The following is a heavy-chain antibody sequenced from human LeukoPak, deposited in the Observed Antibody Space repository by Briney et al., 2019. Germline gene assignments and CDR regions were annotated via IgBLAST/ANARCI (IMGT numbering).Heavy chain of an antibody. D-gene: IGHD3-22*01. CDR2: INSDGSST. Sequence: PGGSLRFSCAASGFTFSSYWMHWVRQAPGKGLVWVSRINSDGSSTSYADSVKGRFTISRDNAKNTLYLQMNSLRAEDTAVYYCATSSYYYDSSGYYQEGFFDYWGQGTLVTVSS. V-gene: IGHV3-74*01. CDR3: ATSSYYYDSSGYYQEGFFDY. J-gene: IGHJ4*02. CDR1: GFTFSSYW.